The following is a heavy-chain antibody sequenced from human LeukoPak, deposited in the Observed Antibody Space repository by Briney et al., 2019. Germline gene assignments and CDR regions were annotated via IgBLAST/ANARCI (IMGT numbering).Heavy chain of an antibody. D-gene: IGHD4-17*01. CDR1: GFTFSSYA. Sequence: GGSLRLSCAASGFTFSSYAMSWVRQAPGKGLEWVSAISGSGGSTYYADSVKGRFTISRDNPKNTLYLQMNSLRAEDTAVYYCAKDHTVTNIIDYWGQGTLVTVSS. CDR2: ISGSGGST. CDR3: AKDHTVTNIIDY. J-gene: IGHJ4*02. V-gene: IGHV3-23*01.